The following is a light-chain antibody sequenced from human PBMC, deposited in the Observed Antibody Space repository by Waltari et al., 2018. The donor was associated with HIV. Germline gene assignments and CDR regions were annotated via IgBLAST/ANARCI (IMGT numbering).Light chain of an antibody. J-gene: IGLJ1*01. CDR2: DVN. Sequence: QSALTQPASVSGSPGQSITISCTGTSSDVGAYDYVSWYQQHPGEAPKLMIYDVNNRPSGVSHRFSGSKSATTASLTIAGLQAEDEADYYCSSYTTSSTYVFGTGTKVTVL. CDR3: SSYTTSSTYV. V-gene: IGLV2-14*03. CDR1: SSDVGAYDY.